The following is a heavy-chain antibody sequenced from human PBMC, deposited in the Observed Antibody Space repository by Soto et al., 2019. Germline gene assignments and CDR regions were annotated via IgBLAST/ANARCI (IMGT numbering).Heavy chain of an antibody. J-gene: IGHJ6*02. CDR2: ISYDGSNK. D-gene: IGHD3-3*01. V-gene: IGHV3-30-3*01. CDR1: GFTFSSYA. CDR3: ARDKGYYDFWSGYVSYYYGMDA. Sequence: GGSLRLSCAASGFTFSSYAMHWVRQAPGKGLEWVAVISYDGSNKYYADSVKGRFTISRDNSKNTLYLQMNSLRAEDTAVHYCARDKGYYDFWSGYVSYYYGMDAWGQGTTVTVSS.